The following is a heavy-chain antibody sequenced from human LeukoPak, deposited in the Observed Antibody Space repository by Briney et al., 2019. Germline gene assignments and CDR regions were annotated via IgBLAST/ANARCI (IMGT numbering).Heavy chain of an antibody. CDR3: AKDPDAENYDSSFRIL. D-gene: IGHD3-22*01. Sequence: PSGTLSLTCTVSGGSISSGGYYWSWIRQPPGKGLEWIGYIYHSGSTYYNPSLKSRVTISVDRSKNQFSLKLSSVTAADTAVYYCAKDPDAENYDSSFRILWGQGTLVTVSS. J-gene: IGHJ4*02. CDR1: GGSISSGGYY. CDR2: IYHSGST. V-gene: IGHV4-30-2*01.